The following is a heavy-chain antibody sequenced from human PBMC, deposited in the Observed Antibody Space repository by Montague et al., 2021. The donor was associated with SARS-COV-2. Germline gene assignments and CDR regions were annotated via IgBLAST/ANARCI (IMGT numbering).Heavy chain of an antibody. V-gene: IGHV3-23*01. D-gene: IGHD5-24*01. Sequence: SLRLSCAASGFSFNRYAMSWVRQAPGKGPEWVTGITSGGGDSHYADSVEGRFTISRDNSKDTLSLQMTSLRADDTAVYYCAQAAAAIWSPLFHSWGPGTVYKEHARHIRYLQVDSMRAEDTAADYCAQEEAASGSPLVDSWGQGTLVIVSS. J-gene: IGHJ4*02. CDR1: GFSFNRYA. CDR3: AQAAAAIWSPLFHSWGPGTVYKEHARHIRYLQVDSMRAEDTAADYCAQEEAASGSPLVDS. CDR2: ITSGGGDS.